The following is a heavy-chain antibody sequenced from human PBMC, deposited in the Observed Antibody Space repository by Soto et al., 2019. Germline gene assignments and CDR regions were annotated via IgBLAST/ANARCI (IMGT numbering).Heavy chain of an antibody. CDR2: IIPILGIT. CDR1: GGTFSSYT. Sequence: QVQLVQSGAEVKKPGSSVKVSCKASGGTFSSYTISWVRQAPGQGLEWMGRIIPILGITNYAQKFQGRVTITEDKSTGTAYMELSSLRSEDTAVYYCARDKECGSSSCYSENRFDPWGQGTLVTVSS. V-gene: IGHV1-69*08. CDR3: ARDKECGSSSCYSENRFDP. J-gene: IGHJ5*02. D-gene: IGHD2-2*01.